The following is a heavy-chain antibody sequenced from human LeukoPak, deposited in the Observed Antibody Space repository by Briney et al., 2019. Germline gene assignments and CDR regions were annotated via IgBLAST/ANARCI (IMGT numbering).Heavy chain of an antibody. Sequence: GGSLRLSCAASGFPFDDFAMTWFGQPPGKGLSWSSGFIWNGGTTGYADSVKGRFTISRDNAKKSLYLQMNSLRAEDTAVYYCARGKYDSSGYPLLGFDYWGQGTLVTVSS. D-gene: IGHD3-22*01. CDR3: ARGKYDSSGYPLLGFDY. CDR1: GFPFDDFA. V-gene: IGHV3-20*04. J-gene: IGHJ4*02. CDR2: FIWNGGTT.